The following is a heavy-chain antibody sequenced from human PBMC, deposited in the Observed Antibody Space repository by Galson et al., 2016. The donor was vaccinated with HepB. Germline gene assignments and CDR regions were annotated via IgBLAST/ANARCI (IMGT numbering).Heavy chain of an antibody. Sequence: SETLSLTCAVSGGSISSSAWWSWVRQPPGQGLEWIGQIFRSGRVNYTPSLASRVTIPIDTSKNHFSLRLTSVTDAATALYYCARQYWGGPMDYWGQGTLVIVSS. J-gene: IGHJ4*02. CDR3: ARQYWGGPMDY. CDR1: GGSISSSAW. CDR2: IFRSGRV. V-gene: IGHV4-4*02. D-gene: IGHD2/OR15-2a*01.